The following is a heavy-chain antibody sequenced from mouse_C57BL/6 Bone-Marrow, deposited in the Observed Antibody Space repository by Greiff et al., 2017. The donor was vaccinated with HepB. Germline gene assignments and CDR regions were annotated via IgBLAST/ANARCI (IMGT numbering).Heavy chain of an antibody. D-gene: IGHD2-4*01. J-gene: IGHJ3*01. CDR2: IYPGSGST. V-gene: IGHV1-55*01. CDR3: ARFRDDDSAWFAY. Sequence: QVQLQQPGAELVKPGASVKMSCKASGYTFTSYWITWVKQRPGQGLEWIGDIYPGSGSTNYTEKFKSKATLTVDTSSSTAYMQLSSLTSEDSAVYYCARFRDDDSAWFAYWGQGTLVTVSA. CDR1: GYTFTSYW.